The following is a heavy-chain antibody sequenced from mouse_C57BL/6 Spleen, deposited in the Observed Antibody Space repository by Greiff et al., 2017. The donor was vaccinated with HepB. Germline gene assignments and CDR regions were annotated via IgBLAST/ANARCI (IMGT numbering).Heavy chain of an antibody. Sequence: QVQLKEPGAELVKPGASVKLSCKASGYTFTSYWMHWVKQRPGQGLEWIGMIHPNSGSTNYNEKFKSKATLTVDKSSSTAYMQLSSLTSEDSAVYYCARSRQLRLQESFAYWGQGTLVTVSA. V-gene: IGHV1-64*01. CDR2: IHPNSGST. D-gene: IGHD3-2*02. J-gene: IGHJ3*01. CDR1: GYTFTSYW. CDR3: ARSRQLRLQESFAY.